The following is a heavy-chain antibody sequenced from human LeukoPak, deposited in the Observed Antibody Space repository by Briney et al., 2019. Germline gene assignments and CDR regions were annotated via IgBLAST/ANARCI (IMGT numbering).Heavy chain of an antibody. CDR1: GFTLSNYW. J-gene: IGHJ4*02. Sequence: GGSLRLSCAASGFTLSNYWMHWVRQAPGKGPVWVSRINSDGSSTSYADSVKGRFNISRDNAKNTLYLQMSSLRAEDTAVYYCARGIFGEGLDWGQGTLVTVSS. V-gene: IGHV3-74*01. CDR2: INSDGSST. D-gene: IGHD3-10*02. CDR3: ARGIFGEGLD.